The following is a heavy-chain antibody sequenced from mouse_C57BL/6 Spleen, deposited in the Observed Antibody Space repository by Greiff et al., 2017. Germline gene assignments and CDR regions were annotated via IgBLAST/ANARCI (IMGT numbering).Heavy chain of an antibody. CDR1: GYTFTNYW. CDR2: IYPGGGYT. Sequence: QVQLQQSGAELVRPGTSVKLSCKASGYTFTNYWIGWAKQRPGHGLEWMGDIYPGGGYTNYNEKFKGKATLTADKSSSTAYMQFSSLTSEDSAIYDSAIGGDGYSAQFAYWGQGTLVTVSA. CDR3: AIGGDGYSAQFAY. V-gene: IGHV1-63*01. D-gene: IGHD2-3*01. J-gene: IGHJ3*01.